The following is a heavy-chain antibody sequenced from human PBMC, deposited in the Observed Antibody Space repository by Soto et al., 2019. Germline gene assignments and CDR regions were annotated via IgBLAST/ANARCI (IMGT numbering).Heavy chain of an antibody. Sequence: QVQLVQSGAEVKKPGSSVKVSCKASGGTFSSYPISWVRQAPGQGLEWMGVIIPIFGSVNSAQKFQGRVTITADESTSTAYMELSSLRSEDTAVYYCARPRTTGTTKGYDSWGQGTLVTVSS. CDR1: GGTFSSYP. CDR2: IIPIFGSV. J-gene: IGHJ4*02. D-gene: IGHD1-1*01. CDR3: ARPRTTGTTKGYDS. V-gene: IGHV1-69*01.